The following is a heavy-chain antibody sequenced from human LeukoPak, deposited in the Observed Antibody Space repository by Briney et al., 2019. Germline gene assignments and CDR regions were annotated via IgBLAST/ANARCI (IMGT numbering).Heavy chain of an antibody. V-gene: IGHV4-34*01. CDR3: ARGGGRSIAVAANDY. Sequence: SETLSLTCAVYGGSFSGYYWSCIRQPPGKGLEWIGEINHSGSTNYNPSLKSRITISVDTSKNQFSLKLSSVTAADTAVYYCARGGGRSIAVAANDYWGQGTLVTVSS. CDR1: GGSFSGYY. J-gene: IGHJ4*02. D-gene: IGHD6-19*01. CDR2: INHSGST.